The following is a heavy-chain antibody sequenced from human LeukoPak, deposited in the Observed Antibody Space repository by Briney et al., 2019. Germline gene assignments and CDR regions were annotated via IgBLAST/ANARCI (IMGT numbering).Heavy chain of an antibody. Sequence: GGSLRLSCAASGFTFSSYSMNWVRQAPGKGLEWVSSISSSSSSYIYYADSVKGRFTISRDNAKNSLYLQMNSLRAEDTAVYYCARDPHGELWSLAGDYWGQGTLVTVSS. CDR3: ARDPHGELWSLAGDY. CDR1: GFTFSSYS. CDR2: ISSSSSSYI. V-gene: IGHV3-21*01. D-gene: IGHD5-18*01. J-gene: IGHJ4*02.